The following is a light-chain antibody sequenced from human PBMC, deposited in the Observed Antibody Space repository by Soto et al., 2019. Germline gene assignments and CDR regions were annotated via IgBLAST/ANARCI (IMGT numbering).Light chain of an antibody. Sequence: DIVMTQSPDSLAVSLGERATINCKSSQSVLFNSNNKNYLAWYQQKPVQPPKLLIYWASTRESGVPDRFSGSGSGTDFTLTISSLQAEDVAVYYCQHYYSTPLTFGGGTKVEIK. CDR3: QHYYSTPLT. CDR1: QSVLFNSNNKNY. V-gene: IGKV4-1*01. CDR2: WAS. J-gene: IGKJ4*01.